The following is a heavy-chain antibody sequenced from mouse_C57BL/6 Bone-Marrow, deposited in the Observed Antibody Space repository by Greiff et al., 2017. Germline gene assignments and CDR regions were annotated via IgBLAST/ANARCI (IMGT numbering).Heavy chain of an antibody. CDR3: ASTRYDGAMDY. Sequence: QVQLQQPGAELVKPGASVKLSCKASGYTFTSYWMHWVKQRPGQGLEWIGMIHPNSGSTNYNEKFKSKATLTVDKSSSTAYMQLSSLTSEYSAVXYCASTRYDGAMDYWGQGTSVTVSS. V-gene: IGHV1-64*01. CDR2: IHPNSGST. D-gene: IGHD2-12*01. CDR1: GYTFTSYW. J-gene: IGHJ4*01.